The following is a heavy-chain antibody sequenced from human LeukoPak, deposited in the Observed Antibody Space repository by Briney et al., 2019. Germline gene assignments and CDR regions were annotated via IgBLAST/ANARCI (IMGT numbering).Heavy chain of an antibody. D-gene: IGHD6-13*01. V-gene: IGHV5-51*01. Sequence: RGESLQISCKGSGYSFSTYWIAWGRQLPGKGLEWMGMISPADSFTRYSPSFQGQVTMSADKSINTAYLQWSSLKASDTAMYYCARHWWGPDIADAANWFDPWGQGTLVTVTS. CDR3: ARHWWGPDIADAANWFDP. CDR2: ISPADSFT. J-gene: IGHJ5*02. CDR1: GYSFSTYW.